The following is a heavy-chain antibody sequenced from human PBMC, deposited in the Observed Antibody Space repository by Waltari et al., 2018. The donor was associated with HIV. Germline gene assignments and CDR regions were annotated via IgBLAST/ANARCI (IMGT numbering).Heavy chain of an antibody. CDR2: INQDVRHI. CDR3: ARYGTSGWPFDY. CDR1: GFTFSNYW. V-gene: IGHV3-7*01. Sequence: EVQLVESGGGLVQPGGSLRLSCAGSGFTFSNYWMSWVRQAPGKGLEWVANINQDVRHIYYVDSVKGRFTISRDNAKSSLYLQMNNLRGEDTAIYYCARYGTSGWPFDYWGQGTLVTVSS. J-gene: IGHJ4*02. D-gene: IGHD3-22*01.